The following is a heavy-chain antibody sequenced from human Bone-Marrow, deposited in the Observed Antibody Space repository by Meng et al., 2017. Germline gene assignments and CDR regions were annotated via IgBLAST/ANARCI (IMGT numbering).Heavy chain of an antibody. Sequence: QVQLQEPGPRLVRPSETLSLTCTVSGGSVSSGSYYWSWIRQPPGKGLEWIGHIYYSGSTNYNPSLKSRVTITVDTSKNQFSLKLSSVTAADTAVYFCARSSTSPASYFFDYWGQGTLVTVSS. CDR2: IYYSGST. CDR1: GGSVSSGSYY. CDR3: ARSSTSPASYFFDY. D-gene: IGHD6-6*01. V-gene: IGHV4-61*01. J-gene: IGHJ4*02.